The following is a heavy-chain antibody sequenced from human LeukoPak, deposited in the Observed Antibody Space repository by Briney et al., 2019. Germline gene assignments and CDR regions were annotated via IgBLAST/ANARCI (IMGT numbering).Heavy chain of an antibody. CDR1: GYTLTELS. CDR3: ARAHGEGAAAAH. V-gene: IGHV1-24*01. D-gene: IGHD6-13*01. Sequence: EASVKVSCKVSGYTLTELSMHWVRQAPGKGLEWMGGFDPEDGETIYAQKFQGRVTMTEDTSTDTAYMELSSLRSEDTAVYYCARAHGEGAAAAHWGQGTLVTVSS. J-gene: IGHJ4*02. CDR2: FDPEDGET.